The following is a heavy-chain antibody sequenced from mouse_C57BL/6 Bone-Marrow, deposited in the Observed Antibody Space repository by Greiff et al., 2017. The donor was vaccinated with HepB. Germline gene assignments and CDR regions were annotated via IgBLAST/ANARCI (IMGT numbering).Heavy chain of an antibody. J-gene: IGHJ4*01. V-gene: IGHV1-42*01. D-gene: IGHD2-4*01. CDR1: GYSFTGYY. Sequence: EVKLQESGPELVKPGASVKISCKASGYSFTGYYMNWVKQSPEKSLEWIGEINPSTGGTTYNQKFKAKATLTVDKSSSTAYMQLKSLTSEDSAVYYCARAGLRRRDYYAMDYWGQGTSVTVSS. CDR3: ARAGLRRRDYYAMDY. CDR2: INPSTGGT.